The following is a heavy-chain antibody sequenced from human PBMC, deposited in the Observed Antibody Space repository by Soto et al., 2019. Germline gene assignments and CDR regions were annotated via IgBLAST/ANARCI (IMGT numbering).Heavy chain of an antibody. J-gene: IGHJ4*02. V-gene: IGHV3-53*01. CDR1: GFTVSNNY. CDR2: LYSDGST. Sequence: EVRLVESGGGLIQPGGSLRLSCAASGFTVSNNYMSWVRQAPGKGLESVSVLYSDGSTNYADSVKGRFTISRDIPKNTLNLQMNSLRVEDTALYYCATAFCTDGSSCGFDYWGQGTLVTVSS. CDR3: ATAFCTDGSSCGFDY. D-gene: IGHD2-8*01.